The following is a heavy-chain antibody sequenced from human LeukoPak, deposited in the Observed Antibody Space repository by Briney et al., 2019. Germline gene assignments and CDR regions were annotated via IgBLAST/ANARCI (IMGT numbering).Heavy chain of an antibody. Sequence: ASVKVSCKASGYTFTSYAMHWVRQAPGQRLEWMGWISAYNGNTNYAQKSQGRVTITADKSTSTAYMELSSLRSEDTAVYYCARPRIQLSEYAFDIWGQGTMVTVSS. V-gene: IGHV1-3*01. D-gene: IGHD5-18*01. CDR3: ARPRIQLSEYAFDI. J-gene: IGHJ3*02. CDR1: GYTFTSYA. CDR2: ISAYNGNT.